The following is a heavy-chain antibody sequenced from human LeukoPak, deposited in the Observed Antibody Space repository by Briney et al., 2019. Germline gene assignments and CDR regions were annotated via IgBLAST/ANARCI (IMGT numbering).Heavy chain of an antibody. V-gene: IGHV4-59*08. J-gene: IGHJ1*01. CDR3: ARYGSGSYSDDHFQH. Sequence: PSETLSLTCTVSGGSISGYYWSWIRQPPGRGLEWIGFVYYSGSTKYNPSLKSRVTISVDTSKNQFSLKLTSATAADTAVYYCARYGSGSYSDDHFQHWGQGTLVTVSS. CDR2: VYYSGST. CDR1: GGSISGYY. D-gene: IGHD3-10*01.